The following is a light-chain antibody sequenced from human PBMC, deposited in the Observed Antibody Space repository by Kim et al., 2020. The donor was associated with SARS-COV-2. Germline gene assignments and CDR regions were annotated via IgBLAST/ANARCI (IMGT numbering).Light chain of an antibody. CDR3: QHYMTTPT. Sequence: DSVMTQSPDSLSVSLGERASINCKSSQSVLYSPNKKNYLAWYQQKPGQPNKLLIYWASTRESGVPGRFSGSGSGTDFTLTIRGLQAEDVADYYCQHYMTTPTFGPGTKVDIK. CDR1: QSVLYSPNKKNY. V-gene: IGKV4-1*01. J-gene: IGKJ3*01. CDR2: WAS.